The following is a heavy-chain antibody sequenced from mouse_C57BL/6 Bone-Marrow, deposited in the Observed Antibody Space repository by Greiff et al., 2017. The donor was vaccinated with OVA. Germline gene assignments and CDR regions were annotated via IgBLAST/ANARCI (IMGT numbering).Heavy chain of an antibody. Sequence: EVKLVESGGGLVKPGGSLKLSCAASGFTFSSYAMSWVRQTPEKRLEWVATISDGGSYTYYPDNVKGRFTISRDNSKNNQYLQMSHLKSEDTAMYYCARDLLYDYNAMDYWGQGTSVTVSS. CDR3: ARDLLYDYNAMDY. D-gene: IGHD2-3*01. CDR1: GFTFSSYA. J-gene: IGHJ4*01. CDR2: ISDGGSYT. V-gene: IGHV5-4*01.